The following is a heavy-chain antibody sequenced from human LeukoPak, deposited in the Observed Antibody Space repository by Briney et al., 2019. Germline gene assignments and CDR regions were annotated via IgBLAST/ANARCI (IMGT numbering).Heavy chain of an antibody. CDR1: GYTFTSYG. CDR2: ISAYNGNT. Sequence: GASVKVSCKASGYTFTSYGISWVRQAPGQGLEWMGWISAYNGNTNYAQKLQGRVTMTTDTSTSTAYMELRSLRSDDTAVYYCARDSSGGSSWYAASGNFDYWGQGTLVTVSS. V-gene: IGHV1-18*01. CDR3: ARDSSGGSSWYAASGNFDY. D-gene: IGHD6-13*01. J-gene: IGHJ4*02.